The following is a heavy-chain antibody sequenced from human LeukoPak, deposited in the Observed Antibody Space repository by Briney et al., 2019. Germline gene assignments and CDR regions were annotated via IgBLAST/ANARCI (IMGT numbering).Heavy chain of an antibody. CDR1: GYTFTDYY. Sequence: ASVKVSCKASGYTFTDYYVHWVQQAPGQGLEWMGRVNPDTGGTSYAQKFQGRVTMTRDTSINTAYMELSRLTPDDTAIYYCARVGPTSYFDYWGQGTLVTVSS. J-gene: IGHJ4*02. CDR2: VNPDTGGT. CDR3: ARVGPTSYFDY. V-gene: IGHV1-2*06.